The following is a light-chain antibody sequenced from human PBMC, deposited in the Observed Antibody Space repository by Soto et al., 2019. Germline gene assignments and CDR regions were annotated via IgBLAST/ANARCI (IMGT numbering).Light chain of an antibody. J-gene: IGLJ1*01. CDR2: GNS. CDR1: SSSLGAGWD. CDR3: QSYDSSLSGYV. Sequence: QSVLTQPPSVSGAPGQRVTISCTGSSSSLGAGWDVHWYQHLPGTAPKLLIFGNSNRPSGVPDRFSGSKSGTSASLAITGLQADDEADYYCQSYDSSLSGYVFGTGPKVTVL. V-gene: IGLV1-40*01.